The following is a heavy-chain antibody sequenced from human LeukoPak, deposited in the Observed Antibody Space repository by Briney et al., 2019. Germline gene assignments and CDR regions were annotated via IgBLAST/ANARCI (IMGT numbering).Heavy chain of an antibody. D-gene: IGHD6-13*01. Sequence: GGSLRLSCAASGFTFSSYSMNWVRQAPGKGLEWVSSISSSSSYIYYADSVKGRFTISRDNAKNSLYLQMNSLRAEDTAVYYCARGNARVSSWYTLLDYWGQGTLVTVSS. CDR3: ARGNARVSSWYTLLDY. CDR2: ISSSSSYI. CDR1: GFTFSSYS. J-gene: IGHJ4*02. V-gene: IGHV3-21*01.